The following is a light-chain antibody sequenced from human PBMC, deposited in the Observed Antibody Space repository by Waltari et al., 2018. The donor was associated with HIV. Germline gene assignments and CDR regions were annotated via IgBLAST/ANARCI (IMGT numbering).Light chain of an antibody. V-gene: IGKV3-11*01. CDR2: DAS. CDR1: QSLSAF. Sequence: EIVLTQSPATLSLSPGERATLSCRASQSLSAFLAWSQQKPGQAPRLLIYDASNRATGIPARFSGRGSGTDFTLTISSLEPEDFGVYYCQQRSSWPLITFGQGTRLEIK. J-gene: IGKJ5*01. CDR3: QQRSSWPLIT.